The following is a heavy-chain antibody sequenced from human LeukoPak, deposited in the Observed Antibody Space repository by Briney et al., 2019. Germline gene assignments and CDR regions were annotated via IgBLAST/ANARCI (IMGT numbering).Heavy chain of an antibody. V-gene: IGHV4-34*01. CDR1: GGSFSGYY. CDR2: INHSGST. CDR3: ARGRGTTVTIFDY. D-gene: IGHD4-17*01. Sequence: SETLSLTCAVYGGSFSGYYWSWIRQPPGKGLEWIGEINHSGSTNYNPSIKSRVTISVDTSKNQFSLKLSSVTAADTAVYYCARGRGTTVTIFDYWGQGTLVTVSS. J-gene: IGHJ4*02.